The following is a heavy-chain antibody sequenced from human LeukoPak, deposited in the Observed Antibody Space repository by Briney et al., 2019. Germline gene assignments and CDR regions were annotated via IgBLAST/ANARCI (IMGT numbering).Heavy chain of an antibody. CDR2: IYYSGST. CDR1: GGSISSYY. CDR3: ARHVGYCSSTSCYPFDY. V-gene: IGHV4-59*08. Sequence: SETLSLICTVSGGSISSYYWSWIRQPPGKGLEWIGYIYYSGSTNYNPSLKSRVTISVDTSKNQFSLKLSSVTAADTAVYYCARHVGYCSSTSCYPFDYWGQGTLVTVSS. D-gene: IGHD2-2*01. J-gene: IGHJ4*02.